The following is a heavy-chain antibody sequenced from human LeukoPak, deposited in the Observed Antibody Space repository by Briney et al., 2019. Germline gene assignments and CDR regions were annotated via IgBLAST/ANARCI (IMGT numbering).Heavy chain of an antibody. CDR1: GGTFSSYA. Sequence: GASVTVSCKASGGTFSSYAISWVRQAPGQGLEWMGGIIPIFGTANYAQKFQGRVTITTDESTSTAYMELSSLRSEDTAVYYCARASVGEPHIAATPFDYWGQGTLVTVSS. D-gene: IGHD6-6*01. V-gene: IGHV1-69*05. CDR3: ARASVGEPHIAATPFDY. CDR2: IIPIFGTA. J-gene: IGHJ4*02.